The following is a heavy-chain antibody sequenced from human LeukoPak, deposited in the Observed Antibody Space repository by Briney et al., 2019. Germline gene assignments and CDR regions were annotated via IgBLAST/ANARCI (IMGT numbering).Heavy chain of an antibody. V-gene: IGHV4-39*07. CDR3: ARDPGFVVVVPAAKQGQNYFDY. Sequence: SETLSLTCTVPGGSISSSSYYWGWIRQPPGKGLEWIGSIYYSGSTYYNPSLKSRVTISVDTSKNQFSLKLSSVTAADTAVYYCARDPGFVVVVPAAKQGQNYFDYWGQGTLVTVSS. CDR1: GGSISSSSYY. D-gene: IGHD2-2*01. CDR2: IYYSGST. J-gene: IGHJ4*02.